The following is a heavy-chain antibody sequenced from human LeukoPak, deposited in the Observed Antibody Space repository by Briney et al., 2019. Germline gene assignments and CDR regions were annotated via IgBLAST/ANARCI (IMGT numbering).Heavy chain of an antibody. V-gene: IGHV3-74*01. D-gene: IGHD1-20*01. CDR2: IKSDGITI. CDR3: LRDLNWSLDQ. J-gene: IGHJ4*02. Sequence: GGSLRLSCAASGFTFSNYMMHWVRQAPGKGLVWVSRIKSDGITITYADSVKGRFTTSRDNAKNTLYLQMNTLRAEDTAVYYCLRDLNWSLDQWGQGTLVTVSS. CDR1: GFTFSNYM.